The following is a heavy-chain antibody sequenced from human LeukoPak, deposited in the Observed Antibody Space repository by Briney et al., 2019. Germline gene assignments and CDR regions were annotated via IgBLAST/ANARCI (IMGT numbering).Heavy chain of an antibody. J-gene: IGHJ4*02. V-gene: IGHV3-53*01. Sequence: GGTLRLSCTVSGFTVSSNSMSWVRQAPGKGLEWVSFIYSGTIHYSDSVKGRFTISRDNSKNTLYLQMNSLRAEDTAVYYCARRAGAYSHPYDYWGQGTLVTVSS. CDR3: ARRAGAYSHPYDY. D-gene: IGHD4/OR15-4a*01. CDR1: GFTVSSNS. CDR2: IYSGTI.